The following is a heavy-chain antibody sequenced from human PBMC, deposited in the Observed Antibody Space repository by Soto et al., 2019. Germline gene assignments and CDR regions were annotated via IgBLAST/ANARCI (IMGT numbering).Heavy chain of an antibody. CDR3: ARQIYDADTGPNFQYYFDS. J-gene: IGHJ4*02. CDR1: GYSFAGYW. Sequence: GESLKISCKGSGYSFAGYWITWVRQQPGKGLEWMGRIDPSDSQTYYSPSFRGHVTISVTKSITTVFLQWSSLRASNTAMYYCARQIYDADTGPNFQYYFDSWGPGTPVTVSS. CDR2: IDPSDSQT. V-gene: IGHV5-10-1*01. D-gene: IGHD5-18*01.